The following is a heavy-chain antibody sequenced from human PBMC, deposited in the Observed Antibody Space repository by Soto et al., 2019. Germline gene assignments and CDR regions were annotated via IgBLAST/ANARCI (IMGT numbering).Heavy chain of an antibody. J-gene: IGHJ4*02. V-gene: IGHV4-59*01. CDR2: IYYSGST. Sequence: SETLSLTCTVSGGSISSYYWSWIRQPPGKGLEWIGYIYYSGSTNYNPSLKSRVTISVDTSKNQFSLKLSSVTAADTAVYYCARIGGPFDYWGQGTLVTVSS. CDR1: GGSISSYY. CDR3: ARIGGPFDY.